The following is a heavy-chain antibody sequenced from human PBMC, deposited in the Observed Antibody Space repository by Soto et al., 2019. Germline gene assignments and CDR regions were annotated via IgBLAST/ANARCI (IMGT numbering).Heavy chain of an antibody. CDR3: ARISRTYYDILTGPGDYYYYMDV. CDR2: IDWDDDK. J-gene: IGHJ6*03. CDR1: GFSLSTRGMC. Sequence: SGPTLGNPTQTLTLTCTFSGFSLSTRGMCVSWIRQPPGKALEWLARIDWDDDKYYSTSLKTRLTISKDTSKNQVVLTMTNMDPVDTATYYCARISRTYYDILTGPGDYYYYMDVWGKGTTVTVSS. D-gene: IGHD3-9*01. V-gene: IGHV2-70*11.